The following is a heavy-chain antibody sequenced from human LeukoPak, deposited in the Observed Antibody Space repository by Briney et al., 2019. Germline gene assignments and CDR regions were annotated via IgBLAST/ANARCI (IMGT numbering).Heavy chain of an antibody. J-gene: IGHJ4*02. CDR1: GYTSTSYG. CDR3: ARGYYDSSGYPKFDY. Sequence: ASVKVSCKASGYTSTSYGISWVRQAPGQGLEWMGWISAYNGNTNYAQKLQGRVTMTTDTSTSTAYMELRSLRSDDTAVYYCARGYYDSSGYPKFDYWGQGTLVTVSS. D-gene: IGHD3-22*01. CDR2: ISAYNGNT. V-gene: IGHV1-18*01.